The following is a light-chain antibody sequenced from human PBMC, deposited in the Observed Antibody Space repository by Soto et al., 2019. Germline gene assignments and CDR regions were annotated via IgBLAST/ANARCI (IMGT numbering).Light chain of an antibody. CDR1: QSVSSN. CDR3: QQHNNWPPLT. V-gene: IGKV3-15*01. CDR2: GAS. J-gene: IGKJ1*01. Sequence: EIVMTQSPATLSVSPGERATLSCRASQSVSSNLAWYQQKPGQAPRRLMYGASTRATGIPDRFSGSGSGTEFTLTISSLQSEDFAVYYCQQHNNWPPLTFGQGTKVEMK.